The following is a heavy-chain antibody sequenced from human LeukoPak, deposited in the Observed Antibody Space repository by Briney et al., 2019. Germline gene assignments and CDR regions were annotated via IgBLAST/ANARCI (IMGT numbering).Heavy chain of an antibody. CDR3: ARDKGSHADS. J-gene: IGHJ4*02. V-gene: IGHV4-61*08. D-gene: IGHD1-26*01. Sequence: SETLSLTCTVSGGSISSGDYYWSWIRQHPGKGLEWIGYIYYSGSTNYNPSLKSRVTISVDTSKNQFSLKLSSVTAADTAVYYCARDKGSHADSWGQGTLVTVSS. CDR2: IYYSGST. CDR1: GGSISSGDYY.